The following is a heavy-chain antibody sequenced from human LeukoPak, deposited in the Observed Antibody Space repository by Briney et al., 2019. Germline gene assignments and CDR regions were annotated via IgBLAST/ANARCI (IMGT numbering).Heavy chain of an antibody. V-gene: IGHV4-34*01. Sequence: SETLSLTCAVYGGSFSDYYWSWIRQPPGKGLEWIGEINHSGNTNYNPSLKSRVTISVDTSKNQFSLKLSFVTPADTAVYYCGRGEDWNSSWKLGYWGQGTVVNVSS. D-gene: IGHD6-13*01. J-gene: IGHJ4*02. CDR1: GGSFSDYY. CDR2: INHSGNT. CDR3: GRGEDWNSSWKLGY.